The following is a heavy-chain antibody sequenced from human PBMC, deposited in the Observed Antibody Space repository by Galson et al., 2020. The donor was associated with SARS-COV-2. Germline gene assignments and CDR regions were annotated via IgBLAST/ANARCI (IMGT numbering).Heavy chain of an antibody. Sequence: GGSLRLSCAASGFTFSDYYMSWIRQAPGKGLEWVSYISSSSSYTNYADSVKGRFTISRDNAKNSLYLQMNSLRAEDTAVYYCAREQPMAIFGVVQYDHFDYWGQGTLVTVSS. CDR3: AREQPMAIFGVVQYDHFDY. CDR1: GFTFSDYY. CDR2: ISSSSSYT. D-gene: IGHD3-3*01. J-gene: IGHJ4*02. V-gene: IGHV3-11*06.